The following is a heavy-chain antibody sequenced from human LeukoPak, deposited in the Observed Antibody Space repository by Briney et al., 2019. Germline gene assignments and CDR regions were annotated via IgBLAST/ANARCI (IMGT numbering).Heavy chain of an antibody. V-gene: IGHV1-2*02. CDR2: INPNSGGT. D-gene: IGHD3-3*01. CDR1: GYTFTGYY. J-gene: IGHJ4*02. Sequence: GASVKVSCKASGYTFTGYYMHWVRQAPGQGLEWMGWINPNSGGTNYAQKFQGRVTMTRDTSISTAYMELSRLRSDDTAVYYCARGVLRFLEWLNFDYWGQGTLVTVSS. CDR3: ARGVLRFLEWLNFDY.